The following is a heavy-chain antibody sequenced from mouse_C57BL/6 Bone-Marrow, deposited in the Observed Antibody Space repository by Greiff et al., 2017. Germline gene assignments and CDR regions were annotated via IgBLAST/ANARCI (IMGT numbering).Heavy chain of an antibody. D-gene: IGHD1-1*01. V-gene: IGHV1-18*01. CDR2: INHNNGGT. Sequence: EVQLQQSGPELVKPGASVKIPCKASGYTFTDYNMDWVKQSHGKSLEWIGDINHNNGGTIYNQKFKGKATLTVDKSSSTAYMELRSLTSEDTAVYYCARNYGSSYEDWYFDVWGTGTTVTVSS. J-gene: IGHJ1*03. CDR3: ARNYGSSYEDWYFDV. CDR1: GYTFTDYN.